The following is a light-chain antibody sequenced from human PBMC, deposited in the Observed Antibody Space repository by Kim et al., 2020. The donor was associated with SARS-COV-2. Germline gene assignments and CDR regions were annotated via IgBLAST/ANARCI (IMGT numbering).Light chain of an antibody. CDR3: QSYDKSLSGWV. Sequence: QSALTQPPSVSGAPGQTVTISCSGSMPNIGADYDIHWYQQFPGTAPKLLIYNYDNRPSGVPDRFSGAKSGTSASLAIAGLRADDEANYYCQSYDKSLSGWVFGGGTQLTVL. J-gene: IGLJ3*02. V-gene: IGLV1-40*01. CDR2: NYD. CDR1: MPNIGADYD.